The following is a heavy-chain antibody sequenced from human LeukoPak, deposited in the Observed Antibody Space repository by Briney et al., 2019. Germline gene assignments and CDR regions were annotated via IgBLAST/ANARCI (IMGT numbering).Heavy chain of an antibody. J-gene: IGHJ4*02. V-gene: IGHV4-59*01. D-gene: IGHD2-2*02. CDR2: IYYSGNT. CDR3: ARAYTSWSFDY. CDR1: GVSISTYY. Sequence: PSETLTLTCTVSGVSISTYYWSWIRQPPGKGLEWIGFIYYSGNTNYDPSLKGRVTISVDKSKNQFSLQLSSVTAADTAVYYCARAYTSWSFDYWGQGTLVTVSS.